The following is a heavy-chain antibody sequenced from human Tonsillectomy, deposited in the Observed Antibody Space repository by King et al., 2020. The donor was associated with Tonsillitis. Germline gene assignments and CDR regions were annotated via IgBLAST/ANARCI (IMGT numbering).Heavy chain of an antibody. CDR3: ASEYDFWSGFYYYYYMDV. D-gene: IGHD3-3*01. J-gene: IGHJ6*03. V-gene: IGHV3-74*01. CDR1: GFSFSSYW. Sequence: VQLVESGGGLVQPGGSLRLSCAASGFSFSSYWMHWVRQAPGKGLVWVSRISSDGTYTSYADSVKGRFTISRDNAKNTLYLQMNSLRAEDTAVYYCASEYDFWSGFYYYYYMDVWGKGTTVTVSS. CDR2: ISSDGTYT.